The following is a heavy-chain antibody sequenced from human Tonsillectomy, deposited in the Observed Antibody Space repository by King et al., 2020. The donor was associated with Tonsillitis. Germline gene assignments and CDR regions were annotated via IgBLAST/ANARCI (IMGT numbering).Heavy chain of an antibody. CDR2: ISYDGSYK. CDR3: ARDLGYSYGYGDY. J-gene: IGHJ4*02. Sequence: VQLVESGGGVVQPGRSLRLSCAASGFTFSSYAMHWVRQAPGKGLEWVAVISYDGSYKYYADSVKGRFTISRDYSKNTLYLQMNSLRAEDTAVYFCARDLGYSYGYGDYWGQGTLVTVSS. D-gene: IGHD5-18*01. V-gene: IGHV3-30*04. CDR1: GFTFSSYA.